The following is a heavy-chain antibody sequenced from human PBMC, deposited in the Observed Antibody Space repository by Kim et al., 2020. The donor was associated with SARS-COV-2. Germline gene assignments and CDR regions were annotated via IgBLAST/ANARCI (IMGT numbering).Heavy chain of an antibody. D-gene: IGHD2-15*01. CDR3: ARYRGGTQYLAFDI. J-gene: IGHJ3*02. V-gene: IGHV6-1*01. Sequence: AVSVKSRITINPDTSKNHFSLQLNSVTPEDTAVYYCARYRGGTQYLAFDIWGQGTMVTVSS.